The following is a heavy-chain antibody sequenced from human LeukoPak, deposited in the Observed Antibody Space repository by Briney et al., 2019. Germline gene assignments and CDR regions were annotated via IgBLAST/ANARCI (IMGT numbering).Heavy chain of an antibody. CDR3: AKDSPGTDDSSGYYDY. V-gene: IGHV3-30*18. CDR1: GFTFDDYA. CDR2: ISYDGSNK. Sequence: QPGRSLRLSCAASGFTFDDYAMHWVRQAPGKGLEWVAVISYDGSNKYYADSVKGRFTISRDNSKNTLYLQMNSLRAEDTAVYYCAKDSPGTDDSSGYYDYWGQGTLVTVSS. D-gene: IGHD3-22*01. J-gene: IGHJ4*02.